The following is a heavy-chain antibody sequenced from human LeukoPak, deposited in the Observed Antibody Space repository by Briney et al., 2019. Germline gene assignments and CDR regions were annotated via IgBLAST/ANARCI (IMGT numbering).Heavy chain of an antibody. CDR1: GDSISSSY. CDR3: ARSAAGLSYGMDV. V-gene: IGHV4-59*08. D-gene: IGHD6-13*01. CDR2: IYYSGST. J-gene: IGHJ6*02. Sequence: SETLSLTCTVSGDSISSSYWSCIRQTPGKGLEWIGHIYYSGSTNYNPSLKSRVTISVDTSKNQFSLKLSSVTAADTAVYFCARSAAGLSYGMDVWGQGTTVTVSS.